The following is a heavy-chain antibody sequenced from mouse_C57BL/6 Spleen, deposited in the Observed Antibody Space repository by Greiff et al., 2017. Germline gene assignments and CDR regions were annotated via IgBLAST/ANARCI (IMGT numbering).Heavy chain of an antibody. V-gene: IGHV10-1*01. CDR3: VSNYGNYGAMDY. D-gene: IGHD2-1*01. Sequence: EVMLVESGGGLVQPKGSLKLSCAASGFSFNTYAMNWVRQAPGKGLEWVARIRSKSNNYATYYADSVKDRFTISRDDSESMLYLQMNNLKTEDTAMYYCVSNYGNYGAMDYWGQGTSVTVSS. J-gene: IGHJ4*01. CDR1: GFSFNTYA. CDR2: IRSKSNNYAT.